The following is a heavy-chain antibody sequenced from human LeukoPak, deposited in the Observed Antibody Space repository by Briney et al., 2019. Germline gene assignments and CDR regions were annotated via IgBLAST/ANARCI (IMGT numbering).Heavy chain of an antibody. V-gene: IGHV4-4*07. J-gene: IGHJ3*02. Sequence: ETLSLTCTVSGGSISSYYWTWIRQPAGKRLEWIGRIYTSGGTNYNPSLKSRVTMSVDRSKNEISLHLASLTAADTALYYCAGRGSXSGXFDIWGPGTFVTVSS. CDR2: IYTSGGT. CDR1: GGSISSYY. D-gene: IGHD3-10*01. CDR3: AGRGSXSGXFDI.